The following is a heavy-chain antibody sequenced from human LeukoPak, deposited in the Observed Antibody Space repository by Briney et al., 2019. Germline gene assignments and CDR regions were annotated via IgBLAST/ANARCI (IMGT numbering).Heavy chain of an antibody. D-gene: IGHD3-10*01. CDR1: GYTFTSYG. Sequence: ASVKVSCKASGYTFTSYGISWVRQAPGQGLEWMGWISAYNGNTNYAQKLQGRVTMTTDTSTSTAYMELRSLRSDDTAVYYCARISVRGPEYYYYMDVWGKGTTVTISS. V-gene: IGHV1-18*01. CDR2: ISAYNGNT. CDR3: ARISVRGPEYYYYMDV. J-gene: IGHJ6*03.